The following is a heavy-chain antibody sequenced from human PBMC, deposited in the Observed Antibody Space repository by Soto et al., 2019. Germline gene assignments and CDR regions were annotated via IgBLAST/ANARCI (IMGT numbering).Heavy chain of an antibody. CDR2: IIPISGTT. CDR3: AGLPSVLRVVDM. CDR1: GGPFSNYA. J-gene: IGHJ3*02. Sequence: QVHLVQSGAEVKKPGSSVKVSCQASGGPFSNYALSWVRQAPGHGLEWMGGIIPISGTTDYAQKFQARVTITADESTNTAYMELGSLRDDDAAVYYGAGLPSVLRVVDMWGQGTLVTVSS. V-gene: IGHV1-69*01.